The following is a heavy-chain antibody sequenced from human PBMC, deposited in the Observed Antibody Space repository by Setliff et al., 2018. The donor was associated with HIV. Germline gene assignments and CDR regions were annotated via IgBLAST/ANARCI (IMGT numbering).Heavy chain of an antibody. D-gene: IGHD2-21*02. V-gene: IGHV5-51*01. CDR2: IYPGDSDT. Sequence: GESLTISCKGSGYSFTNYWIGWVRQMPGKGLEWMGIIYPGDSDTRYSPSFQGQVTISADKSVSTAYLQWSSLKASDTAMYYCARLSVVTATRIYYFDYWAREPWSPSPQ. CDR1: GYSFTNYW. CDR3: ARLSVVTATRIYYFDY. J-gene: IGHJ4*02.